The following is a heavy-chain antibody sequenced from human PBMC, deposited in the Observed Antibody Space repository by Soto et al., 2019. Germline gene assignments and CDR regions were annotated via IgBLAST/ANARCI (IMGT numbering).Heavy chain of an antibody. Sequence: GASVKVSCKASGYTFTGYYMHWVRQAPGQGLEWMGWINPNSGGTNYAQKLQGRVTMTTDTSTSTAYMELRSLRSDDTAVYYCARVDNDFWLMDVWGKGTTVTVSS. J-gene: IGHJ6*04. V-gene: IGHV1-2*02. CDR2: INPNSGGT. D-gene: IGHD3-3*01. CDR3: ARVDNDFWLMDV. CDR1: GYTFTGYY.